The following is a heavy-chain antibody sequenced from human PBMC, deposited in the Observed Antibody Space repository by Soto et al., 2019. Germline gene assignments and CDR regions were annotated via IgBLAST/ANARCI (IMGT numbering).Heavy chain of an antibody. D-gene: IGHD2-15*01. V-gene: IGHV6-1*01. CDR1: GDSVSSNSVA. CDR3: PSLHVGGSDSFDI. J-gene: IGHJ3*02. CDR2: TYYRSKWHS. Sequence: SQTLSLTCVISGDSVSSNSVAWNWIRQSPSRGLEWLGRTYYRSKWHSNYAFSVKSRITINPDTSKNQFSLQLNSVSPEDTAVIYCPSLHVGGSDSFDIWGQGTRVPVSS.